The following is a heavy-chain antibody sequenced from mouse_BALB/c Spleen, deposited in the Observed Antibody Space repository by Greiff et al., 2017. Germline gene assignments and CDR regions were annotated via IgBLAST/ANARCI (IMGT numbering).Heavy chain of an antibody. D-gene: IGHD1-1*01. CDR1: GYTFTSYW. CDR2: INPSTGYT. V-gene: IGHV1-7*01. J-gene: IGHJ3*01. CDR3: ARRGGSSPFAY. Sequence: VQLVESGAELAKPGASVQMSCKASGYTFTSYWMHWVKQRPGQGLEWIGYINPSTGYTEYNQKFKDKATLTADKSSSTAYMQLSSLTSEDSAVYYCARRGGSSPFAYWGQGTLVTVSA.